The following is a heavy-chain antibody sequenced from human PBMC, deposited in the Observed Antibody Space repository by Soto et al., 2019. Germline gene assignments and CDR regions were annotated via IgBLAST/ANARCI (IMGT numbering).Heavy chain of an antibody. CDR2: INGGTGQT. J-gene: IGHJ6*02. CDR3: ARGKGMEENYYYYGLDI. V-gene: IGHV1-3*01. D-gene: IGHD1-1*01. Sequence: ASVKVSCKASGYTFTTHSMHWVRQAPVQSLEGMGWINGGTGQTKHSQRFQGRVNITRDTSASTAYMELSSLRSEDTAVYYCARGKGMEENYYYYGLDIWGQGTTVTVSS. CDR1: GYTFTTHS.